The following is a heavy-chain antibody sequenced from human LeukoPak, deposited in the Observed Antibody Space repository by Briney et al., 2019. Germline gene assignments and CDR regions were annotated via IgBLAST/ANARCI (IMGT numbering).Heavy chain of an antibody. Sequence: PSETLSLTCTVSGGSISSGGYYWSWIRQNPGKGLEWIGYIYYSGSTYYNPSLKSRVTISVDTSKNQFSLKLTSVTAADAAVYYCARIRHNIAAADLWGQGTLVTVSS. J-gene: IGHJ4*02. CDR2: IYYSGST. CDR1: GGSISSGGYY. CDR3: ARIRHNIAAADL. V-gene: IGHV4-31*03. D-gene: IGHD6-13*01.